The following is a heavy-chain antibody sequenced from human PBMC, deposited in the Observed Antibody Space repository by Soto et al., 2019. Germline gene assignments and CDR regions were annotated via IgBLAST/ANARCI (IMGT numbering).Heavy chain of an antibody. Sequence: GESLKISCKASGYNFINYWIGWVRQMPGKGLEWMGIIYPTDSHARYSPSFQGQVTISADKSTSTVYLQWTGLKVSDTAMYYCATNSSTSRGYWGQGTLVTVSS. D-gene: IGHD2-2*01. CDR1: GYNFINYW. J-gene: IGHJ4*02. CDR2: IYPTDSHA. CDR3: ATNSSTSRGY. V-gene: IGHV5-51*03.